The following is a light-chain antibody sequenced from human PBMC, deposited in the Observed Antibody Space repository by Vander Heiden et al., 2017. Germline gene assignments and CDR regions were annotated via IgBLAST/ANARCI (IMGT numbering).Light chain of an antibody. V-gene: IGLV3-21*02. CDR2: DDS. Sequence: SYVLPPPPSVSVAPGPTAKITCGGKNIGSKSVHWYQQRPGQAPVLVVYDDSDRPSGIPERFSGSNSGNAATLTISRVEAGDEADYYCQVWDSTTDHHVFATGTKVTVL. CDR1: NIGSKS. J-gene: IGLJ1*01. CDR3: QVWDSTTDHHV.